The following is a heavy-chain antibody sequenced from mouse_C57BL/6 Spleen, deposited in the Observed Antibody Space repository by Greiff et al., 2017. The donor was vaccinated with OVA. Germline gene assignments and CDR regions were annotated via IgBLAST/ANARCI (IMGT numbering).Heavy chain of an antibody. CDR1: GYTFTSYW. CDR3: ARGGLRPAY. D-gene: IGHD3-1*01. J-gene: IGHJ3*01. Sequence: QVHVKQPGAELVKPGASVKLSCKASGYTFTSYWMQWVKQRPGQGLEWIGEIDPSDSYTNYNQKFKGKATLTVDTSSSTAYMQLSSLTSEDSAVYYCARGGLRPAYWGQGTLVTVSA. V-gene: IGHV1-50*01. CDR2: IDPSDSYT.